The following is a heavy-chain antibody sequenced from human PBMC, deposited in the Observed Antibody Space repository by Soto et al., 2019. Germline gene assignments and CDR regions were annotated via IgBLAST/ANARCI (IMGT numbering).Heavy chain of an antibody. J-gene: IGHJ4*02. Sequence: PSETLSLTCAVSGGSISSGDYSWNWIRQPPGKGLEWIGYIYYGGNTYYNPSLQSRVTMSVDRSRNQFSLKLNSVTAADTAVYFCARVRREYDTSGRVDYWGQGTLVTVSS. CDR3: ARVRREYDTSGRVDY. CDR1: GGSISSGDYS. D-gene: IGHD3-22*01. V-gene: IGHV4-30-2*01. CDR2: IYYGGNT.